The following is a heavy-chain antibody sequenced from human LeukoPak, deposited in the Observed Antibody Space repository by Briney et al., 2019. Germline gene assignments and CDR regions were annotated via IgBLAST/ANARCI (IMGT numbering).Heavy chain of an antibody. CDR3: ARDDAGTNFDY. J-gene: IGHJ4*02. V-gene: IGHV6-1*01. CDR1: GYGVSSNSAA. Sequence: SQALSLTCVISGYGVSSNSAAWNWMRQSPSRGLEWVGRTYYRSKWYNDYAVSVKSRITINPDTSKNQFSLQLNSVTPEDTAVYYCARDDAGTNFDYWGQGTLVTVSS. CDR2: TYYRSKWYN. D-gene: IGHD6-13*01.